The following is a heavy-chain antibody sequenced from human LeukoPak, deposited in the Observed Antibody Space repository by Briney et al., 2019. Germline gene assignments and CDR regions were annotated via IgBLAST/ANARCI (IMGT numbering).Heavy chain of an antibody. V-gene: IGHV3-48*02. CDR1: GFTFTSYT. Sequence: GGSLRLSCAASGFTFTSYTMNWVRQAPGKGLEWLAYIRPSDGEIFYSDSVKGRLPISSDNAKNSLHLQMNSLRDEDTAVYICVRDHDFAFDSWGQGALVTVSS. J-gene: IGHJ4*02. D-gene: IGHD2-21*02. CDR2: IRPSDGEI. CDR3: VRDHDFAFDS.